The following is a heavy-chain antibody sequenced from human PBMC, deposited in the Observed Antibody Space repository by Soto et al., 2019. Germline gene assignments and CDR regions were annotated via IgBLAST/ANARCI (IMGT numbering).Heavy chain of an antibody. D-gene: IGHD2-2*01. Sequence: WGSLRLSCSASVFTFSNYGMHWVRQTPGRGLEWVALILYDGSNKYYADSVKGRFTISRDNSKNTLYLQVSSLRAEDTAVYYCAKSRDAYNFYFYYGMDVWGQGTTVTVSS. J-gene: IGHJ6*02. CDR2: ILYDGSNK. CDR3: AKSRDAYNFYFYYGMDV. CDR1: VFTFSNYG. V-gene: IGHV3-30*18.